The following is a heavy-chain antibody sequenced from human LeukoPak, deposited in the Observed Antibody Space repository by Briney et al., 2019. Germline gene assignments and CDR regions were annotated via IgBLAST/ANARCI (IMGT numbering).Heavy chain of an antibody. V-gene: IGHV4-4*07. J-gene: IGHJ2*01. D-gene: IGHD5/OR15-5a*01. CDR2: VYTSGSP. CDR1: SGSINSYY. Sequence: SETLSLTCTVSSGSINSYYWTWIRQPAGKGLEWLGRVYTSGSPNYNPSLKGRVTMSLDTSKNQFSLKLRSMTAADTAVYYCATRPKFMSTYFDLWGRGTLVTVSS. CDR3: ATRPKFMSTYFDL.